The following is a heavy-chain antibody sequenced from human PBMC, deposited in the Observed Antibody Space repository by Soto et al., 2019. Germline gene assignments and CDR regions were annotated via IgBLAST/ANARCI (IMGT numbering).Heavy chain of an antibody. D-gene: IGHD6-6*01. J-gene: IGHJ6*02. CDR3: ARDSGYSSSSRRHYYYYGMDV. CDR2: IWYDGSNK. CDR1: GFTFSSYG. V-gene: IGHV3-33*01. Sequence: GGSLRLSCAASGFTFSSYGMHWVRQAPGKGLEWVAVIWYDGSNKYYADSVKGRFTISRDNSKNTLYLQMNSLRAEDTAVYYCARDSGYSSSSRRHYYYYGMDVWGQGTTVTAP.